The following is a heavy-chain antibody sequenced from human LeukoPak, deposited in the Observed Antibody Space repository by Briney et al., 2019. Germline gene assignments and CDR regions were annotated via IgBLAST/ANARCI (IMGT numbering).Heavy chain of an antibody. V-gene: IGHV1-2*02. J-gene: IGHJ6*02. CDR1: GYTFTGYY. Sequence: ASVKVSFKASGYTFTGYYMHWVRQAPGQGLEWMGWINPNSGGTNYAQKFQGRVTMTRDTSISTAYMELSRLRSDDTAVYYCARDRYCSSTSCPHYYYGMDVWGQGTTATVSS. CDR2: INPNSGGT. CDR3: ARDRYCSSTSCPHYYYGMDV. D-gene: IGHD2-2*01.